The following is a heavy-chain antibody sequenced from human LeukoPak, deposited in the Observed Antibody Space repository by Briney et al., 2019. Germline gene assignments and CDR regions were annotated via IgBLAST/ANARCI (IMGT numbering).Heavy chain of an antibody. CDR2: IKSKTDGGTT. CDR3: TTLSGWSELDY. J-gene: IGHJ4*02. CDR1: GFTFSNAW. V-gene: IGHV3-15*01. Sequence: PGGSLRLSCSASGFTFSNAWMSWVRQAPGKGLEWVGRIKSKTDGGTTDYAAPVKGRFTISRDDSKNTLYLQMNSLKTEDTAVYYCTTLSGWSELDYWGQGTLVTVSS. D-gene: IGHD6-19*01.